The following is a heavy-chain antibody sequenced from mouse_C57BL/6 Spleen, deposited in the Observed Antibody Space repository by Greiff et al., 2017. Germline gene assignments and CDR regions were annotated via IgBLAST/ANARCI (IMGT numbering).Heavy chain of an antibody. CDR1: GYAFSSYW. CDR3: ARGGDGYYPWYFEV. D-gene: IGHD2-3*01. Sequence: QVQLQQSGAALVKPGASVKISCKSSGYAFSSYWMNWVKQRPGKGLELIGQLYPGDGDTNYNGKFKGKATLTADKSSSTAYMQLSSLTSEDSAVYFCARGGDGYYPWYFEVGGTGTTVTVSS. J-gene: IGHJ1*03. CDR2: LYPGDGDT. V-gene: IGHV1-80*01.